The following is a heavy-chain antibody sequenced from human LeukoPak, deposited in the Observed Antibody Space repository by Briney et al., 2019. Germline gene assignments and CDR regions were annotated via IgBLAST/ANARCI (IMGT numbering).Heavy chain of an antibody. CDR1: GCIFTSYW. V-gene: IGHV5-51*01. J-gene: IGHJ4*02. Sequence: PGASLQISCQASGCIFTSYWIGGVRQLSGKGLEGRGIIYPGDYDTKYSPSFHGQVTISAHKSISTAYLQWSSLKASDTAMYYCARGGSRRHFDYWGQGTLVTVSS. CDR3: ARGGSRRHFDY. D-gene: IGHD3-16*01. CDR2: IYPGDYDT.